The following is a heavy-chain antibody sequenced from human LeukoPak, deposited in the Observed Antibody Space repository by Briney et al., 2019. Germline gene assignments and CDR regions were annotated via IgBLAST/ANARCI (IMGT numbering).Heavy chain of an antibody. Sequence: TGGSLRLSCEASRFMVSGDYVTWVRQPPGKGLEWISFTFAGGTTYYADSVKGRFTVSRDHSKNAVYLQMTTLRTEDTAVYFRARANSYGSYYFEYWGRGTLVAVSS. CDR2: TFAGGTT. J-gene: IGHJ4*01. V-gene: IGHV3-66*01. D-gene: IGHD3-10*01. CDR3: ARANSYGSYYFEY. CDR1: RFMVSGDY.